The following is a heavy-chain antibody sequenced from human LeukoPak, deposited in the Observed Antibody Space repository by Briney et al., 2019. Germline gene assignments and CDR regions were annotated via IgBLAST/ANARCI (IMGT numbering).Heavy chain of an antibody. D-gene: IGHD6-13*01. CDR1: GFTFSSYA. CDR2: ISGSGGST. Sequence: GGSLRLSCAASGFTFSSYAMSWVRQAPGKGLEWVSAISGSGGSTYYADSVKGQFTISRDNSKNTLYLQMNSLRAEDTAVYYCARSYSRKYYYYGMDVWGQGTTVTVSS. V-gene: IGHV3-23*01. J-gene: IGHJ6*02. CDR3: ARSYSRKYYYYGMDV.